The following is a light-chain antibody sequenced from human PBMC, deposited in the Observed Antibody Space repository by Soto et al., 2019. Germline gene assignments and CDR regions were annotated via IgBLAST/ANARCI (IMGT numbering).Light chain of an antibody. CDR3: SSYAGSNNYV. Sequence: QSALTQPPSASGSPGQSVTISCTGTSSDVGGYNYVSWYQQHPGKAPKLMIYEVSKRPSAVPDRFSGSKSGNTASLTVSGLQAEDEADYYCSSYAGSNNYVFGPGTKLTVL. J-gene: IGLJ1*01. V-gene: IGLV2-8*01. CDR2: EVS. CDR1: SSDVGGYNY.